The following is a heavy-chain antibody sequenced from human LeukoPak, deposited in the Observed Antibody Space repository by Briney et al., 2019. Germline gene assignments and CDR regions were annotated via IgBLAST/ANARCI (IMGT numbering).Heavy chain of an antibody. Sequence: PGRSLRLSCAASGFTFSSYGMHWVRQAPGKGLEWVAVIWYDGSNKYYADSVKGRFTISRDNSKNTLYLQMNSLRAEDTAVYYCAKKEEIVVVPAALDYWGQGTLVTVSS. CDR3: AKKEEIVVVPAALDY. CDR1: GFTFSSYG. CDR2: IWYDGSNK. D-gene: IGHD2-2*01. J-gene: IGHJ4*02. V-gene: IGHV3-33*06.